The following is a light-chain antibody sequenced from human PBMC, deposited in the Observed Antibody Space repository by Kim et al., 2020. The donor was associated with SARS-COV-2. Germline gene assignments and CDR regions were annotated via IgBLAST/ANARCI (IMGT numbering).Light chain of an antibody. J-gene: IGKJ1*01. CDR3: QQYNSYSQA. Sequence: ASVGDRVTITCRASQSISSWLAWYQQKPGKAPKLLIYKASSLESGVPSRFSGSGSGTEFTLTISSLQPDDFATYYCQQYNSYSQAFGQGTKVDIK. CDR2: KAS. V-gene: IGKV1-5*03. CDR1: QSISSW.